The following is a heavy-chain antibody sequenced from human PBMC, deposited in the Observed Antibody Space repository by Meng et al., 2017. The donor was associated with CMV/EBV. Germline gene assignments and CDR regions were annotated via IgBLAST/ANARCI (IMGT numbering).Heavy chain of an antibody. CDR1: TSGVG. CDR3: AHSLSSTLFASYYYYGMDV. Sequence: TSGVGGGWIRQPPGKALEWLALIYWNDDKRYSPSLKSRLTITKDTSKNQVVLTMTNMDPVDTATYYCAHSLSSTLFASYYYYGMDVWGQGTTVTVSS. V-gene: IGHV2-5*01. CDR2: IYWNDDK. D-gene: IGHD2-2*01. J-gene: IGHJ6*02.